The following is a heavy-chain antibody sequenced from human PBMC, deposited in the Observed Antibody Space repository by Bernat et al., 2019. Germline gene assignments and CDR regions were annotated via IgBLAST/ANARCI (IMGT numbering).Heavy chain of an antibody. CDR1: GLTFSDST. D-gene: IGHD3-10*01. CDR3: TRSGARAEQTLDY. CDR2: VRTKANGFAT. Sequence: EVQLAESGGGLVQPGGSLKLSCAASGLTFSDSTMQWVRQASGKGLEWVGRVRTKANGFATSYAASVKGRFTISRDDSKNTAYLQMNSLKIEDTAVYYCTRSGARAEQTLDYWGQGTLVTVAS. J-gene: IGHJ4*02. V-gene: IGHV3-73*01.